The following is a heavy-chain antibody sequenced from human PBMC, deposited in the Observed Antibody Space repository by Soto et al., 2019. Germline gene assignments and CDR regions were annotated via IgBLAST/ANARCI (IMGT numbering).Heavy chain of an antibody. Sequence: GGSLRLSCAASGFTFSSYAMSWVRQAPGQGLECVSAMSVSGGSTYYADSVKGRFTISRDNSKNTLYLQMNSLRVEDTAVYYCANYDSSRYYFDYWGQGTLVTVSS. J-gene: IGHJ4*02. V-gene: IGHV3-23*01. CDR2: MSVSGGST. CDR3: ANYDSSRYYFDY. CDR1: GFTFSSYA. D-gene: IGHD3-22*01.